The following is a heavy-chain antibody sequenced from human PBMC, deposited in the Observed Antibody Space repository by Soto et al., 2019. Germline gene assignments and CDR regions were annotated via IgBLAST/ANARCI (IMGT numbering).Heavy chain of an antibody. V-gene: IGHV3-21*01. CDR2: ISSSSSYI. CDR1: GFTFSSYS. J-gene: IGHJ4*02. D-gene: IGHD3-16*01. Sequence: LRLSFAASGFTFSSYSMNWVRQAPGKGLEWVSSISSSSSYIYYADSVKGRFTISRDNAKNSLYLQMNSLRAEDTAVYYCARDHPALIPYWGQGTLVTSPQ. CDR3: ARDHPALIPY.